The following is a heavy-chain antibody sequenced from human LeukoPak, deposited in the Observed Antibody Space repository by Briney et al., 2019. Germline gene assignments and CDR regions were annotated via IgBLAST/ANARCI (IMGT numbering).Heavy chain of an antibody. CDR3: ARDPCGGDCYFRGPLLDY. CDR1: GYTFNTFG. D-gene: IGHD2-21*02. J-gene: IGHJ4*02. Sequence: ASVKVSCEASGYTFNTFGISWVRQAPGQGLEWMGWISAYNGNTNYAQKLQGRVTMTTDTSTSTAYMELRSLRSDDTAVYYCARDPCGGDCYFRGPLLDYWGQGTLVTVSS. V-gene: IGHV1-18*01. CDR2: ISAYNGNT.